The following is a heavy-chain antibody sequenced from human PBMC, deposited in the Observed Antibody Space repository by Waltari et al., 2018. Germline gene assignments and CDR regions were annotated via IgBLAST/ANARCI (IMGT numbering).Heavy chain of an antibody. CDR2: SNSEGSRT. Sequence: EVQLVESGGGLVQPGGSLRLSCAASGITFNTHWMHWVRQAPGKGLVGVSRSNSEGSRTSYANSVKGRFTISRDNAKNTLYLEMKSLRAEDTAVYYCAAPGGNDLEYLQRWGQGTLVTVSS. CDR1: GITFNTHW. V-gene: IGHV3-74*01. J-gene: IGHJ1*01. D-gene: IGHD2-15*01. CDR3: AAPGGNDLEYLQR.